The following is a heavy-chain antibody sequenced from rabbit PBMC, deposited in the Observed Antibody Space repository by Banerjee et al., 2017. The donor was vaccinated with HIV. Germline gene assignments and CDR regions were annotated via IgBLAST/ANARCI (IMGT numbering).Heavy chain of an antibody. CDR2: IYTGSGST. CDR3: ARTGYIGYGFDL. D-gene: IGHD6-1*01. V-gene: IGHV1S45*01. Sequence: QEQLKETGGGLVQPEGSLTLTCKASGFTFSNYWIYWVRQAPGKGLEWIGSIYTGSGSTYYASWAKGRFTISKTSSTTVTLQMTSLTAADTATYFCARTGYIGYGFDLWGQGTLVTVS. J-gene: IGHJ3*01. CDR1: GFTFSNYW.